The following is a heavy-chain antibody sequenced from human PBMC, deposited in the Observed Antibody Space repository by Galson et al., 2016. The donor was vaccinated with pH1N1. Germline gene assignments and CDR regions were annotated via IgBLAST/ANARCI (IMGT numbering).Heavy chain of an antibody. J-gene: IGHJ3*01. D-gene: IGHD3-3*01. CDR1: AFNFKRYG. V-gene: IGHV3-48*04. Sequence: LRLSCAATAFNFKRYGMNWVRQAPGKGLEWIVYISSTSSNIHYADSVKGRFTVSRDNARNSVYLQMSSLRVEDTALYYCASDNYEFWSGYETFDLWGEGTMVTVSS. CDR2: ISSTSSNI. CDR3: ASDNYEFWSGYETFDL.